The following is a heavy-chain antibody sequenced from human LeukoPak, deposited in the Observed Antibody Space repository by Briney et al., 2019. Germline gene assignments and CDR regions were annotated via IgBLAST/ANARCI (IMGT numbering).Heavy chain of an antibody. J-gene: IGHJ4*02. CDR1: GFTFTKHW. V-gene: IGHV3-7*03. CDR3: ARDMGTTNFDY. CDR2: IREDGNER. Sequence: GGSLRLSCVATGFTFTKHWMSWVRQSRGKGLECVAKIREDGNERHYVDSVKGRFTISRDNAKNSLYLQMNSLRAEDTAVYYCARDMGTTNFDYWGQGTLVTVSS. D-gene: IGHD4-17*01.